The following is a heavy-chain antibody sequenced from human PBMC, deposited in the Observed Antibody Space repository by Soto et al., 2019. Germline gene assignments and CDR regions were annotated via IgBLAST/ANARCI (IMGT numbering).Heavy chain of an antibody. D-gene: IGHD3-16*01. CDR2: VNPILSMS. V-gene: IGHV1-69*02. J-gene: IGHJ4*02. CDR3: ATSYVSAYRAFDY. CDR1: GDTFSFYT. Sequence: QVQLVQSGAELKKPGSSVKVSCKASGDTFSFYTINWVLQAPGLGLEWMGRVNPILSMSNYAQKFQGRVTMTADKSTSTAYMELRRLRSEDTAFYYCATSYVSAYRAFDYGGQGDLVTVSS.